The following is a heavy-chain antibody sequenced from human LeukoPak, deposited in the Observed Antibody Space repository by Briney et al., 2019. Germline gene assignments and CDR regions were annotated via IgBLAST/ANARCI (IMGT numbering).Heavy chain of an antibody. CDR1: GYIFSDYY. J-gene: IGHJ4*02. CDR2: INPNSGGT. V-gene: IGHV1-2*02. Sequence: GASVKVSCKASGYIFSDYYMHWVRQAPGQGLEWMGWINPNSGGTNYAQKFQGRVTMTRDTSISTAYMELSRLRSDDTAVYYCARDPWELPRLDYWGQGTLVTVSS. CDR3: ARDPWELPRLDY. D-gene: IGHD1-26*01.